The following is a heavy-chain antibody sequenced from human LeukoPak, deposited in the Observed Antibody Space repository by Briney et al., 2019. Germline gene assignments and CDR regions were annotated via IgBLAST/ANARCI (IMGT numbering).Heavy chain of an antibody. CDR3: ARGPLTTLRRKPFDY. J-gene: IGHJ4*02. D-gene: IGHD4-11*01. CDR2: INHSGST. V-gene: IGHV4-34*01. CDR1: GGSFSGYY. Sequence: SETLSLTCAVYGGSFSGYYWSWIRQPPGKGLEWIGEINHSGSTNYNPSLKSRVTISVDTSKNQFSLKLSSVTAADTAVCYCARGPLTTLRRKPFDYWGQGTLVTVSS.